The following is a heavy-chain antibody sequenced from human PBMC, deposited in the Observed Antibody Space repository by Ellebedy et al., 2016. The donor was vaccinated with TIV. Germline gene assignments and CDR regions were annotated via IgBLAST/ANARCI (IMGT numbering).Heavy chain of an antibody. CDR2: IYHSGSA. D-gene: IGHD6-19*01. CDR3: ARVGSSGWTPNEYYFDY. CDR1: GGSISSRNW. J-gene: IGHJ4*02. Sequence: SETLSLTCAVSGGSISSRNWWSWVRQPPGKGLEWIGEIYHSGSATYNPSLKSRVTVSVDKSKSQYSLKVSTVTAADTVVYYCARVGSSGWTPNEYYFDYWGQGTLVTVSS. V-gene: IGHV4-4*02.